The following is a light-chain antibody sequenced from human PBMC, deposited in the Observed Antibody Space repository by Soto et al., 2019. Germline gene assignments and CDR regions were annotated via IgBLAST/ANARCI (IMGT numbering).Light chain of an antibody. CDR2: DAS. V-gene: IGKV1-5*02. CDR1: QSVSTR. CDR3: QQYSVYWT. J-gene: IGKJ1*01. Sequence: DIRMTQSPSSLSASLGDRVTIICRASQSVSTRLAWYQQKPGKAPKVLIYDASSWAGGVPSRFTGSGSGTEFTLTINSLKPDDFATYYCQQYSVYWTFGQGTKVDIK.